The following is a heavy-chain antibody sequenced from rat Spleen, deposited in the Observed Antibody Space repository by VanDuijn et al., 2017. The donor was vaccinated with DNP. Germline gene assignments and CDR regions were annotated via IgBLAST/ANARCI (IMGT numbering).Heavy chain of an antibody. V-gene: IGHV2-1*01. CDR1: GFSLPSNS. J-gene: IGHJ2*01. D-gene: IGHD4-6*01. CDR2: IQDSGVT. Sequence: QVQLKESGPGLLQPSQTLSLTCTVSGFSLPSNSVHWLRQPPEKGLEWMGRIQDSGVTNYNSAFASRLSINRDTSTGQVFLRIDSVQTEDTAMYFCARSFGLDYWGQGVMVTVSS. CDR3: ARSFGLDY.